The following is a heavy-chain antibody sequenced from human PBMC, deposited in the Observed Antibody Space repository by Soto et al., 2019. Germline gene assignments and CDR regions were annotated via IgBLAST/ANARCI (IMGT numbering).Heavy chain of an antibody. J-gene: IGHJ4*02. V-gene: IGHV1-46*01. D-gene: IGHD2-21*02. CDR1: GDTFTDYY. Sequence: QVQLVQSGAEVKKPGASVKVSCKASGDTFTDYYIHWVRQAPGQGLEWMWTLNPSGGHATYAQHFLGRITMTRDTSTSTLYMELTSLTSEDTAVYYCARGGHVVVVTAALDYWGQGTLVTVSS. CDR2: LNPSGGHA. CDR3: ARGGHVVVVTAALDY.